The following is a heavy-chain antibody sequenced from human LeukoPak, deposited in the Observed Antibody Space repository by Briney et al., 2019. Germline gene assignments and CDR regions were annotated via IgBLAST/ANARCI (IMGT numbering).Heavy chain of an antibody. D-gene: IGHD2-15*01. Sequence: GGSLRLSCAASGFTFSSYSMNWVRQAPGKGLEWVSAISGNGGSTYYADSVKGRFTISRDNSKNTLYLQMSSLRAEDTAVYYCAKIPTSSHYCSGGSCFPYNWFDPWGQGTLVTVSS. CDR1: GFTFSSYS. CDR2: ISGNGGST. CDR3: AKIPTSSHYCSGGSCFPYNWFDP. V-gene: IGHV3-23*01. J-gene: IGHJ5*02.